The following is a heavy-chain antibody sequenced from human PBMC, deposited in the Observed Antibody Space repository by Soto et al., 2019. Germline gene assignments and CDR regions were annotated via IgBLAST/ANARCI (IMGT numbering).Heavy chain of an antibody. CDR2: IFHGGSP. J-gene: IGHJ3*02. Sequence: QLQLQESGSGLVKPSQTLSLTCAVSGGSLSSGTYSWSWIRQPPGKGLEWIGYIFHGGSPYYNPSLQSRISISLDRAKNQFSLKLRSVTAADTAVYYCARGAEELADALDIWGQGTMVTVSS. D-gene: IGHD1-26*01. CDR1: GGSLSSGTYS. V-gene: IGHV4-30-2*01. CDR3: ARGAEELADALDI.